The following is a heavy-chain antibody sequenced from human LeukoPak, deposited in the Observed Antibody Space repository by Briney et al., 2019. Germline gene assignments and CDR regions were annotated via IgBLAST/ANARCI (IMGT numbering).Heavy chain of an antibody. CDR2: ISSSGSTI. CDR1: GFTFSSYE. CDR3: ARASDTYYYDSSGSPHFDY. D-gene: IGHD3-22*01. V-gene: IGHV3-48*03. Sequence: GGSLRLSCAASGFTFSSYEMNWVRQAPGKGLEWVSYISSSGSTIYYADSVKGRFTISRDNAKNSLYLQMNSLRAEDTAVHYCARASDTYYYDSSGSPHFDYWGQGTLVTVSS. J-gene: IGHJ4*02.